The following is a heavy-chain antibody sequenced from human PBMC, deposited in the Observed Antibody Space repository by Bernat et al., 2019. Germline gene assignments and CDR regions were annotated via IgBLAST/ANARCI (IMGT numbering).Heavy chain of an antibody. D-gene: IGHD5-12*01. CDR2: IYYSGST. CDR1: GGSISSSSYY. J-gene: IGHJ4*02. V-gene: IGHV4-39*01. Sequence: QLQLQESGPGLVKPSETLSLTCTVSGGSISSSSYYWGWIRQPPGKGLEWIGSIYYSGSTYYNPSLKSRVTISVDTSKNQFSLKLSSVTAADTAVYYCARAHEYSGYDQTRIFDYWGQGTLVTVSS. CDR3: ARAHEYSGYDQTRIFDY.